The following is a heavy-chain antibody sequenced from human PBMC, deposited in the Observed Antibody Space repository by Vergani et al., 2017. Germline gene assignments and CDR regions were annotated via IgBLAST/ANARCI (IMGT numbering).Heavy chain of an antibody. CDR1: GFTFGAYD. D-gene: IGHD3-22*01. Sequence: EVQLVESGGGLVQPGRSLRLSCTAAGFTFGAYDMSWVRQAPGKGLEWVGFIRSKAYGGTTEYAASVKGRFTISRDDSKSIAYLQMTSLKTEDTAVYYCTCSSGYYYTPRGWGQGTLVTVSS. CDR2: IRSKAYGGTT. CDR3: TCSSGYYYTPRG. V-gene: IGHV3-49*04. J-gene: IGHJ4*02.